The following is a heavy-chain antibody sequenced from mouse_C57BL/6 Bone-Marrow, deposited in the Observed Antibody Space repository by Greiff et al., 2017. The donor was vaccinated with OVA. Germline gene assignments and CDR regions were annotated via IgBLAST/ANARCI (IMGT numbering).Heavy chain of an antibody. CDR3: ARMEDFAARWFAY. V-gene: IGHV1-54*01. J-gene: IGHJ3*01. CDR1: GYAFTNYL. D-gene: IGHD6-1*01. CDR2: INPGSGGT. Sequence: QVQLKQSGAELVRPGTSVKVSCKASGYAFTNYLIEWVKQRPGQGLEWIGVINPGSGGTNYNEKFKGKATLTADKSSSTAYMQLSSLTSEDSAVYFCARMEDFAARWFAYWGQGTLVTVSA.